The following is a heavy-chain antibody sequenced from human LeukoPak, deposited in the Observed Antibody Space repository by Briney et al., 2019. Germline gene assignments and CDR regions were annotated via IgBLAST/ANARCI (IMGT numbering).Heavy chain of an antibody. CDR1: EFTFSSYA. CDR2: ISAGGSTT. V-gene: IGHV3-23*01. CDR3: AKDSSGWSHIYMDV. D-gene: IGHD6-19*01. J-gene: IGHJ6*03. Sequence: GGSLRLSCAASEFTFSSYAMTWVRQAPGKGLERVSGISAGGSTTYYADSVKGRFTISRDNSKKTVYLQMDSLRAEDTAVYYCAKDSSGWSHIYMDVWGKGTTVTVSS.